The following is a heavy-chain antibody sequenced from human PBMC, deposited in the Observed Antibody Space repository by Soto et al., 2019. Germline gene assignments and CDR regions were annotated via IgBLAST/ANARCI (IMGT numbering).Heavy chain of an antibody. CDR1: GGSISSYY. D-gene: IGHD6-13*01. CDR3: VRDAAVSDPAGDF. V-gene: IGHV4-59*01. CDR2: IYYSGST. Sequence: SETLSLTCTVSGGSISSYYWSWIRQPPGKGLEWIGYIYYSGSTNYNPSLKSRVTISVDTSKNQFSLKTEDTAVYYCVRDAAVSDPAGDFWGQGTLVTVSS. J-gene: IGHJ4*02.